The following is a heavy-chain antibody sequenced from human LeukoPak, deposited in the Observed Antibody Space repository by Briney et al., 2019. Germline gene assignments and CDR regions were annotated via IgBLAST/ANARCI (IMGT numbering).Heavy chain of an antibody. D-gene: IGHD1-26*01. CDR3: ARTPWELDAFDI. V-gene: IGHV3-21*05. CDR1: GFTFNTYT. CDR2: ISISGTAI. Sequence: PGGSLRLSCAASGFTFNTYTMSWVRQAPGKGLEWLSYISISGTAIIYAGSVKGRFAISRDNAKNSLYLQMNSLRAEDTAVYYCARTPWELDAFDIWGQGTMVTVSS. J-gene: IGHJ3*02.